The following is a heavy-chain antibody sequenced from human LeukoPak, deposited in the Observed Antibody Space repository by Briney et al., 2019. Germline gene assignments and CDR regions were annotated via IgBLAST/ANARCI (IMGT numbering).Heavy chain of an antibody. CDR1: GFTVSSNY. Sequence: GGSLRLSCAASGFTVSSNYMSWVRQAPGKGLEWVSVIYSGGSTYYADSVKGRFTISKDNSKNTLYLQMNSLRAEDTAVYYCASGSGSYRTPYYYMDVWGTGTTVTVSS. CDR2: IYSGGST. V-gene: IGHV3-53*01. CDR3: ASGSGSYRTPYYYMDV. J-gene: IGHJ6*03. D-gene: IGHD3-10*01.